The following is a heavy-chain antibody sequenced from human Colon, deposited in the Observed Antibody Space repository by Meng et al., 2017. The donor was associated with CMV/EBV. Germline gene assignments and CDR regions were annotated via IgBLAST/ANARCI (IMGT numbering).Heavy chain of an antibody. CDR3: ARSGTYCSNTACYAIDS. V-gene: IGHV4-59*01. J-gene: IGHJ4*02. D-gene: IGHD2-2*01. CDR2: VHYTGDT. Sequence: SETLSLTCSVSGGSIAGYYWSWIRQIPGKGLEWIAYVHYTGDTNYSPSLKSRVTVSADTAKRQISLHLRSVTAADTAVYYCARSGTYCSNTACYAIDSWGQGTRVTVSS. CDR1: GGSIAGYY.